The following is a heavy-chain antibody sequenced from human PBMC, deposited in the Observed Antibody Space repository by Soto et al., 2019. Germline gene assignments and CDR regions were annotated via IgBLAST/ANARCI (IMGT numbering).Heavy chain of an antibody. CDR3: ARDGPPVVPAAMSYYYGMDV. V-gene: IGHV3-7*03. Sequence: EVQLVESGGGLVQPGGSLRLSCAASGFTFSSYWMSWVRQAPGKGLEWVANIKQDGSEKYYVDSVKGRFTISRDNAKNSLYLQMNSLRAEDTAVYYCARDGPPVVPAAMSYYYGMDVWGQGTTVTVSS. J-gene: IGHJ6*02. D-gene: IGHD2-2*01. CDR1: GFTFSSYW. CDR2: IKQDGSEK.